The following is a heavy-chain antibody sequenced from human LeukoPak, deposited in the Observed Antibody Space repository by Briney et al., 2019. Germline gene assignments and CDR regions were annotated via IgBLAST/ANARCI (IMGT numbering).Heavy chain of an antibody. CDR3: VRDLGYYASSAN. CDR1: RFTVNNNY. D-gene: IGHD3-22*01. V-gene: IGHV3-53*01. J-gene: IGHJ4*02. Sequence: GSLRLSCAASRFTVNNNYMSWVRQAPGKGLEWVSVIYSSGSTYYADSVKGRFTISRDISKNSLYLQMTSLRAEDTAVYYCVRDLGYYASSANWGQGTLVTVSS. CDR2: IYSSGST.